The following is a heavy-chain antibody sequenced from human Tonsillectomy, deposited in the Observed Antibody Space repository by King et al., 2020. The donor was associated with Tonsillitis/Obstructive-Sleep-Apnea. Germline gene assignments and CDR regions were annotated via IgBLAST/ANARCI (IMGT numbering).Heavy chain of an antibody. CDR1: GFTFSSYG. D-gene: IGHD5-12*01. Sequence: VQLVESGGGVVQPGRSLRLSCAASGFTFSSYGMHWVRQAPGKGLEWVAVIWYDGSNKYYADSVKGRFTISRDNSKNTLYLQMNSLRAEDTAVYYCARDTVATIADYWGQGTLVTVSS. CDR2: IWYDGSNK. V-gene: IGHV3-33*01. J-gene: IGHJ4*02. CDR3: ARDTVATIADY.